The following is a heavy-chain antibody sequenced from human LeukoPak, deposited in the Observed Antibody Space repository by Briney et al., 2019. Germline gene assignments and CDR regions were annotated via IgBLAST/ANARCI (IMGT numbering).Heavy chain of an antibody. CDR2: IYYSGST. J-gene: IGHJ6*02. CDR3: ARHTGSYSYHGFDV. Sequence: PSETLSLTCNVSNDSVSSSYWNWIRQTPGKGLEWVGHIYYSGSTNYNTSLKSRVTISIDTSKKQFSLNLTSVTAADTAIYYCARHTGSYSYHGFDVWGQGTTVTVSS. CDR1: NDSVSSSY. D-gene: IGHD1-26*01. V-gene: IGHV4-59*08.